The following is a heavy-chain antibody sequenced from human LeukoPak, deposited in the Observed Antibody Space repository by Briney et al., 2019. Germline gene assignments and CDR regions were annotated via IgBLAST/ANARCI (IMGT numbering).Heavy chain of an antibody. V-gene: IGHV3-21*01. CDR3: ASLTLIWSGYYG. D-gene: IGHD3-3*01. CDR2: ISSSSSYI. CDR1: AFTFSSYS. Sequence: PGGSLRLSCAPSAFTFSSYSMNWVRQAPGKGLEWVSSISSSSSYIYYADSVKGRFTISRDNAKNSLYLQMNSLRAEDTAVYYCASLTLIWSGYYGGGQGTLVTVSS. J-gene: IGHJ4*02.